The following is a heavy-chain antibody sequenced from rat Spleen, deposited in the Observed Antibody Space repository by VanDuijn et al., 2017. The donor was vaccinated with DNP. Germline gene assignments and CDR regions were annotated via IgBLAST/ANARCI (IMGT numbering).Heavy chain of an antibody. J-gene: IGHJ2*01. Sequence: EVQLQESGSGLVKPSQSLSLTCSVTGYSITSNYWGWIRKFPGNKMEYIGHISYSGNTNYNPSLKSRISITRDTSKNHFFLHLNSVTTEDTATYYCARWTRYFDYWGQGVMVPVSS. CDR2: ISYSGNT. D-gene: IGHD1-7*01. CDR3: ARWTRYFDY. V-gene: IGHV3-1*01. CDR1: GYSITSNY.